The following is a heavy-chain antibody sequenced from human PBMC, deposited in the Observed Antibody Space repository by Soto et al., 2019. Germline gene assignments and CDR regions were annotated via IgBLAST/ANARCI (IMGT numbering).Heavy chain of an antibody. Sequence: GASVKVSCKASGYTFTGYYMHWVRQAPGQGLEWMGWINPNSGGTNYAQKFQGRVTMTRDTSISTAYMELSRLRSDDTAVYYCARDGAYYDILTGWPYWCQGTLVTVSS. CDR2: INPNSGGT. V-gene: IGHV1-2*02. CDR1: GYTFTGYY. D-gene: IGHD3-9*01. J-gene: IGHJ4*02. CDR3: ARDGAYYDILTGWPY.